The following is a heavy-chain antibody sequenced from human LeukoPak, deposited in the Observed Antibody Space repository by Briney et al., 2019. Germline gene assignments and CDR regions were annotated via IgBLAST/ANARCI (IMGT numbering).Heavy chain of an antibody. D-gene: IGHD3-22*01. CDR3: AREYYDSSGPPGY. J-gene: IGHJ4*02. CDR1: GYTFTGYY. CDR2: INPNSGGT. V-gene: IGHV1-2*02. Sequence: GASVKVSCKASGYTFTGYYMHWVRQAPGQGLEWMGWINPNSGGTNYAQKFQSRVTMTRDTSISTAYMELSRLRSDDTAVYYCAREYYDSSGPPGYWGQGTLVTVSS.